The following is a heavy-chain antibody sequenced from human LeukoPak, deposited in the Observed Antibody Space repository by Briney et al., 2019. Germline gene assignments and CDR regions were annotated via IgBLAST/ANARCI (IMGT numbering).Heavy chain of an antibody. CDR2: IDPSDSYT. J-gene: IGHJ1*01. Sequence: GESLKISCKGSGYSFTSYWISWVRQMPGKGLEWMGRIDPSDSYTNYSPSFQGHVTISADKSITTAYLQWRSLKASDTATFYCATSVGAEYFQHWGQGTLVTVSS. CDR1: GYSFTSYW. V-gene: IGHV5-10-1*01. CDR3: ATSVGAEYFQH.